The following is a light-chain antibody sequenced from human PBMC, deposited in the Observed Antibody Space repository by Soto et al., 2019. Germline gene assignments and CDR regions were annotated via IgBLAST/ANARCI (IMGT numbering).Light chain of an antibody. V-gene: IGKV1-39*01. CDR1: QSISSY. CDR2: AAS. J-gene: IGKJ3*01. Sequence: DIQMTQSPYSLSASVGDRVTITCRASQSISSYLNWYQQKPGKAPKLLIYAASSLQSGVPSRFSGSGSGTDFTLTISSLQPEDFATYYCQHSYSTPFTFGPGTKVDIK. CDR3: QHSYSTPFT.